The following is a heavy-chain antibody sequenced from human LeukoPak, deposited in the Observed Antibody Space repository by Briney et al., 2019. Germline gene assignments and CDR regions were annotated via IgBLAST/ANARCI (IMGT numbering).Heavy chain of an antibody. CDR2: ISYDGSNK. V-gene: IGHV3-30*04. CDR3: AREGEVLYFDWSNWFDP. D-gene: IGHD3-9*01. CDR1: GFTFGSYA. J-gene: IGHJ5*02. Sequence: GGSLRLSCAASGFTFGSYAMHWVRQAPGKGLEWVAVISYDGSNKYYADSVKGRFTISRDNSKNTLYLQMNSLRAEDTAVYYCAREGEVLYFDWSNWFDPWGQGTLVTVSS.